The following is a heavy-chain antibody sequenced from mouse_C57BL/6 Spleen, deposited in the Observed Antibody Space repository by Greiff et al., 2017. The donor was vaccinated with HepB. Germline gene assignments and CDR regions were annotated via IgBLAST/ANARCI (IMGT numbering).Heavy chain of an antibody. CDR1: GFSFNTYA. CDR2: IRSKSNNYAT. CDR3: VGNRDYYAMDY. Sequence: EVMLVESGGGLVQPKGSLKLSCAASGFSFNTYAMNWVRQAPGKGLEWVARIRSKSNNYATYYADSVKDRFTISRDDSESMLYLQMNNLKTEDTAMYYCVGNRDYYAMDYWGQGTSVTVSS. D-gene: IGHD2-14*01. J-gene: IGHJ4*01. V-gene: IGHV10-1*01.